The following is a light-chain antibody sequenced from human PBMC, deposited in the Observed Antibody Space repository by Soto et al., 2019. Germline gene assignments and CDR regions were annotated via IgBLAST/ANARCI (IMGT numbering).Light chain of an antibody. V-gene: IGKV3-20*01. CDR3: QQYGSSGT. J-gene: IGKJ1*01. CDR1: QTVSTN. CDR2: GAS. Sequence: IMMTQSPATLSVSPGESATLSCRASQTVSTNLGWYQQKPGQAPRLLIYGASNRATGIPDRFSGSGSGTDFTLTISRLEPEDFAVYYCQQYGSSGTFGQGTKVDI.